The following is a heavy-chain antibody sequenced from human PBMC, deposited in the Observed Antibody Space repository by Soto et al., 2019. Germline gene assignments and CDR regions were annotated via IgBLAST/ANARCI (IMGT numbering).Heavy chain of an antibody. CDR3: AGRQWLDFDY. CDR2: IYYSGST. CDR1: WGTIVNFY. D-gene: IGHD6-19*01. Sequence: TRTVAWGTIVNFYCRRIRQPPGKGLEWIGYIYYSGSTNYNPSLKSRVTISVDTSKNQFSLKLSSVTAADMAVYYCAGRQWLDFDYSAQGILVTVSS. J-gene: IGHJ4*02. V-gene: IGHV4-59*01.